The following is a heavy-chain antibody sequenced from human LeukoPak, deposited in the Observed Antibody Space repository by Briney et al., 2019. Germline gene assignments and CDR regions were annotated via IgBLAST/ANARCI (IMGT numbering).Heavy chain of an antibody. CDR2: IKQDGSEK. V-gene: IGHV3-7*01. D-gene: IGHD6-13*01. Sequence: GSLRLSCAASGFTFSSYWMSWVRQAPGKGLEWVANIKQDGSEKYYVDSVKGRFTISRDNAKNSLYLQMNSLRAEDTAVYYCARVPYSSSWYGRGYYFDYWGQGTLVTVSS. CDR1: GFTFSSYW. CDR3: ARVPYSSSWYGRGYYFDY. J-gene: IGHJ4*02.